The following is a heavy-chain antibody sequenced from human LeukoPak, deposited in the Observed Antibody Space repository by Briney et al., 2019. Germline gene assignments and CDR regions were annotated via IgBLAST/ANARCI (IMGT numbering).Heavy chain of an antibody. CDR3: ARGSGSYFY. D-gene: IGHD1-26*01. V-gene: IGHV4-34*01. CDR2: INHSGST. Sequence: SETLSLTCAVYGGSFSGYYWSWIRQPPGKGLEWIGEINHSGSTNYNPSLKSRVTISVDTSKNQFSLKLSSVTAADTAVYYCARGSGSYFYWGQGTLVTVSS. J-gene: IGHJ4*02. CDR1: GGSFSGYY.